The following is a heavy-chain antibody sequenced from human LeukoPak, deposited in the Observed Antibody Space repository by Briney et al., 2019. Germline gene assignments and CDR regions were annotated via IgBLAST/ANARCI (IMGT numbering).Heavy chain of an antibody. D-gene: IGHD6-19*01. CDR3: TKLKGWYGDGYFDY. V-gene: IGHV3-53*01. Sequence: GGSLRLSCAASGFSVSSKYMSWVRQPAGKGLEWVSVIYSGGTTFYADSVKGRFTISRDNSKNTLYLQMNSLRPDDTAVYYCTKLKGWYGDGYFDYWARESWSPSPQ. J-gene: IGHJ4*02. CDR2: IYSGGTT. CDR1: GFSVSSKY.